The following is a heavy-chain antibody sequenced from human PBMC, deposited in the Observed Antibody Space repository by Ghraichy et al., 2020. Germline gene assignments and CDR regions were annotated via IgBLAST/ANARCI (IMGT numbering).Heavy chain of an antibody. CDR1: GFTFSSYG. V-gene: IGHV3-33*01. D-gene: IGHD6-13*01. J-gene: IGHJ4*02. Sequence: GESLNISCAASGFTFSSYGMHWVRQAPGKGLEWVAVIWYDGSNKYYADSVKGRFTISRDNSKNTLYLQMNSLRAEDTAVYYCARELGYSSSPKTFDYWGQGTLVTVSS. CDR2: IWYDGSNK. CDR3: ARELGYSSSPKTFDY.